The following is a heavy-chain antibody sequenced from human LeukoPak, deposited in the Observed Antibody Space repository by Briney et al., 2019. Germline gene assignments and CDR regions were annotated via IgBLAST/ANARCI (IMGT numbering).Heavy chain of an antibody. J-gene: IGHJ4*02. CDR3: AKDPTWGSSSSKLTYFDY. D-gene: IGHD6-6*01. CDR2: ISWNSGSI. CDR1: GFTFDDYA. Sequence: GGSLRLSCAASGFTFDDYAMHWVRQAPGKGLEWVSGISWNSGSIGYADSVKGRFTISRDNAKNSLYLQMNSLRAEDTALYYCAKDPTWGSSSSKLTYFDYWGQGTLVTVS. V-gene: IGHV3-9*01.